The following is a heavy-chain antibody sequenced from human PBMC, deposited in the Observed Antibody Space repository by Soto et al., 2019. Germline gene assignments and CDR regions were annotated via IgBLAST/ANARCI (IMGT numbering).Heavy chain of an antibody. CDR2: IWYDGSNK. D-gene: IGHD6-13*01. J-gene: IGHJ4*02. Sequence: QVQLVESGGGVVQPGRSLRLSCAASGFTFSSYGMHWVRQAPGKGLEWVAVIWYDGSNKYYADSVKGRFTISRDNSKNTLYLQMNSLRAEDTAVYYCARGYSSSWSLGSYYDLTYFDYWGQGTLVTVSS. CDR1: GFTFSSYG. CDR3: ARGYSSSWSLGSYYDLTYFDY. V-gene: IGHV3-33*01.